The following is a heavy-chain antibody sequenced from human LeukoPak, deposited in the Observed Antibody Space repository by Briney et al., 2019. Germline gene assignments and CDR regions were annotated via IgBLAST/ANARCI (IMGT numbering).Heavy chain of an antibody. CDR1: GFTFADYG. V-gene: IGHV3-20*04. CDR3: ARDRGRMGTTPCDY. CDR2: INWNGGST. D-gene: IGHD1-26*01. Sequence: GGSLRLSCAASGFTFADYGMTWVRQVPGKGLEWVSGINWNGGSTGYADSVKGRFIISRDNAKNSLDLQVNSLRAEDTALYYCARDRGRMGTTPCDYWGQGILVTVSS. J-gene: IGHJ4*02.